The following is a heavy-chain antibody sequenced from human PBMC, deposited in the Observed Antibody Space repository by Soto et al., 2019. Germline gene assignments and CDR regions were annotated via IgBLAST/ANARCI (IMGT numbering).Heavy chain of an antibody. V-gene: IGHV4-31*03. J-gene: IGHJ4*02. CDR3: ASVIRGDSESYFDF. CDR1: GVSISSGGYY. Sequence: SETLSLTCTVSGVSISSGGYYWSWIRQHPGKGLEWIGNIYYSGRTYYNPSLKSRVILSVDTSKNHFSLTLRSVTAADSAMYYCASVIRGDSESYFDFWGQGALVTVYS. CDR2: IYYSGRT. D-gene: IGHD2-21*02.